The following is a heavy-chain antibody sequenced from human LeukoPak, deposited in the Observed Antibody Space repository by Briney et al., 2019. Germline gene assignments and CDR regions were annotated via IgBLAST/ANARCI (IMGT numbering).Heavy chain of an antibody. CDR3: ARALSHCLDY. V-gene: IGHV3-7*01. CDR2: IKHDGSEK. D-gene: IGHD3-16*01. Sequence: GGSLRLSCVVSGFNFSNYWMNWVRQAPGKGLEWVANIKHDGSEKYYVDSVKGRFSISRDNAKRSLYLQMNSLRAEDTAVYYCARALSHCLDYWGQGTLVTVSS. J-gene: IGHJ4*02. CDR1: GFNFSNYW.